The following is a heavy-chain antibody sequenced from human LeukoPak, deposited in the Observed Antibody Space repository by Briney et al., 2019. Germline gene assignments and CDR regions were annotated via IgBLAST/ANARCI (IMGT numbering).Heavy chain of an antibody. Sequence: ASVKVSCKSSGYTFTSYGISWVRQAPGQGLEWMGWISAYNGNTNYAQKLQGRVTMTTDTSTSTAYMELRSLRSDDTAVYYCARCPWSGYYGGFFNGMDVWGQGTTVTVSS. V-gene: IGHV1-18*01. CDR1: GYTFTSYG. CDR2: ISAYNGNT. J-gene: IGHJ6*02. D-gene: IGHD3-3*01. CDR3: ARCPWSGYYGGFFNGMDV.